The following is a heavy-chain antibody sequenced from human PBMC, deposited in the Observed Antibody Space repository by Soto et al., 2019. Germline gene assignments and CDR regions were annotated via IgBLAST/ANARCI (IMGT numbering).Heavy chain of an antibody. V-gene: IGHV3-74*01. CDR1: GFSFSPYW. J-gene: IGHJ4*02. D-gene: IGHD3-16*01. CDR3: ARGALYDY. Sequence: EVQLVESGGDLVQPGGSLRLSCAASGFSFSPYWMHWVRQAPGKGLVWVSRINGDGSIIFYPDSVKGRFTVSRDNAKNTLYRQMNSLRADDAGVNYCARGALYDYWGQGTLVTVSS. CDR2: INGDGSII.